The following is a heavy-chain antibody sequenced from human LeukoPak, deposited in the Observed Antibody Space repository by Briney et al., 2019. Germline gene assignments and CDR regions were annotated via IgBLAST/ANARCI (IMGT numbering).Heavy chain of an antibody. D-gene: IGHD3-3*01. CDR1: GGSISNYY. CDR2: IYTSEST. V-gene: IGHV4-4*07. Sequence: SETLSLTCTVSGGSISNYYWSWIRQPAGKGLEWIGRIYTSESTNYNPSLKSRVTMSVDTSKNQFSLKLSSVTAADTAVYYCASFLYDFWSGYEFWGQGTLVTVSS. J-gene: IGHJ4*02. CDR3: ASFLYDFWSGYEF.